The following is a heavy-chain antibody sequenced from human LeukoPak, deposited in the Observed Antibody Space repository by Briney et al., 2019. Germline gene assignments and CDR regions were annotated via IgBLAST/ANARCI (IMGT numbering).Heavy chain of an antibody. D-gene: IGHD2-2*01. CDR3: ARTQYCSSTSCYSRYGMDV. V-gene: IGHV4-59*01. CDR2: IYYSGST. Sequence: SETLSLTCTVSGGSISSYYWSWIRQPPGKGLEWIGYIYYSGSTNYNPSLKSRVTISVDTSKNQFSLKLSSVTAADTAVYYCARTQYCSSTSCYSRYGMDVWGQGTTVTVSS. CDR1: GGSISSYY. J-gene: IGHJ6*02.